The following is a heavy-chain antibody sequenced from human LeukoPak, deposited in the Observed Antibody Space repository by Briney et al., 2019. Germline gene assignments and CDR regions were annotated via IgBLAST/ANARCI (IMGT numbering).Heavy chain of an antibody. J-gene: IGHJ4*02. CDR1: GFTFSSYG. D-gene: IGHD2/OR15-2a*01. V-gene: IGHV3-30*18. Sequence: GRSLRLSCAASGFTFSSYGMHWVRPAPGKGLEWVAVISYDGSNKYYADSVKGRFTISRDNSKNTLYLQMNSLRAEDTAVYYCAKDKNSMDYYFDYWGQGTLVTVSS. CDR2: ISYDGSNK. CDR3: AKDKNSMDYYFDY.